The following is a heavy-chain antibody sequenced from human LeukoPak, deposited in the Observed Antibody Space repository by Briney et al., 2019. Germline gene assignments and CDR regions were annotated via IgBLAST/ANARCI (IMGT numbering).Heavy chain of an antibody. J-gene: IGHJ5*02. V-gene: IGHV3-30*03. D-gene: IGHD1-7*01. CDR2: VSSDGSID. Sequence: GRSLRLSCAASGFTFSIYGMHWVRQAPGKGLEWVAVVSSDGSIDYYADSVRGRFTVSRDNSKNTMYLQVNSLRAEDTAVYYCTREGMGTTFSAWFDPWGQGTLVTVSS. CDR1: GFTFSIYG. CDR3: TREGMGTTFSAWFDP.